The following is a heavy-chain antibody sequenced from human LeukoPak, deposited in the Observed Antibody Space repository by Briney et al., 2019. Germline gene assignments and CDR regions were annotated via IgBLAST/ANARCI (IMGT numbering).Heavy chain of an antibody. D-gene: IGHD6-13*01. V-gene: IGHV3-23*01. CDR1: GFTFSSYA. CDR2: ISGRGDVI. CDR3: AKKRIAAAGKTDFDS. J-gene: IGHJ4*01. Sequence: GGSLRLSCAASGFTFSSYAVSWVRQAPGKGLEWVSLISGRGDVIYYADSAKGRFTISRDNSKRTVYLQMNSLRAEDTAVYFCAKKRIAAAGKTDFDSWGQGTLVTVSS.